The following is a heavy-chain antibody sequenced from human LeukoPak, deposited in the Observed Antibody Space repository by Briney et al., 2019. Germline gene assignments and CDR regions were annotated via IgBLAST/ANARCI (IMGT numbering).Heavy chain of an antibody. D-gene: IGHD6-19*01. CDR3: AKSRGEQWLIYY. J-gene: IGHJ4*02. CDR1: GFTFSNYA. Sequence: GGFLRLSCAASGFTFSNYALNWVRQAPGKGLEWIASISGSGGNTYYADSVKGRFTISRDNSKTTLYLQMHSLKVEDTAVYYCAKSRGEQWLIYYWGQGTLVTVSS. V-gene: IGHV3-23*01. CDR2: ISGSGGNT.